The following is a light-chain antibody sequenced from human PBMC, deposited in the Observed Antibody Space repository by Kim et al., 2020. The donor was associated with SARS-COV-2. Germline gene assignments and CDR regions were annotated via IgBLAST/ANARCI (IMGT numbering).Light chain of an antibody. CDR2: GAS. J-gene: IGKJ2*01. V-gene: IGKV3-15*01. Sequence: EIVMTQSPATLSVSPGERATLSCRASQSVSSNLAWYQQKPGQAPRLLMYGASTRATGIPARFSGSGSGTEFTLTISSLQSEDFAVYYCHQYNNWHAFGQGTKVDIK. CDR1: QSVSSN. CDR3: HQYNNWHA.